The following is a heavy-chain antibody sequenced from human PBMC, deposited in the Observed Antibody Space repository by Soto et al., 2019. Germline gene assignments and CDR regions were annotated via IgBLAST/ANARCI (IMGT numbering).Heavy chain of an antibody. V-gene: IGHV4-39*01. D-gene: IGHD5-18*01. J-gene: IGHJ6*03. CDR1: GGSISSSSYY. Sequence: SETLSLTCTVSGGSISSSSYYWGWIRQPPGKGLEWIGSIYYSGSTYYNPSLKSRVTISVQTSKNQFSLKLSSVTAADTAVYYCARLVGYSYGSPGYYMDVWGKGTTVTVSS. CDR2: IYYSGST. CDR3: ARLVGYSYGSPGYYMDV.